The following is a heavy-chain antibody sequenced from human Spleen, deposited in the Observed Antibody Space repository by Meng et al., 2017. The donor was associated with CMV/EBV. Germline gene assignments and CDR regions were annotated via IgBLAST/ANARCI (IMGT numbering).Heavy chain of an antibody. Sequence: GSLRLSCTVSGGSIRTYHYWGWIRQPPGKGLEWIGSIYYSGTTYYNPSLKSRVTISGDTSKNQFYLSLHSLTAADTAVYYCALTMDNWFDPWGQGTPVTVSS. J-gene: IGHJ5*02. CDR3: ALTMDNWFDP. CDR1: GGSIRTYHY. CDR2: IYYSGTT. V-gene: IGHV4-39*07. D-gene: IGHD3-10*01.